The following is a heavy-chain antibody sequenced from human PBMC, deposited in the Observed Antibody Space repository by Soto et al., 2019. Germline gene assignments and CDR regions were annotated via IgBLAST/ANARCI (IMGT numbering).Heavy chain of an antibody. CDR2: VYSRGST. CDR3: ARGIYYDFWSGYPGYFDY. J-gene: IGHJ4*02. V-gene: IGHV4-39*07. CDR1: GDSFSSTSNY. Sequence: PSETLSLTCAVFGDSFSSTSNYWGWIRQPPGKGLEWIGSVYSRGSTYYKPSLKSRVTISVDTSKNQFSLKQNSVTAADTALYYCARGIYYDFWSGYPGYFDYWGQGTLVTVSS. D-gene: IGHD3-3*01.